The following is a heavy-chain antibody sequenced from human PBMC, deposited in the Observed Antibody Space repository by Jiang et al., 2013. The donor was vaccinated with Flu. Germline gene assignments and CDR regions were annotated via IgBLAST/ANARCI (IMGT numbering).Heavy chain of an antibody. D-gene: IGHD6-19*01. CDR2: MFHSETT. Sequence: GLVKPSETLSLTCNVSGYSISSDYYWGWIRQPPGKGLEWIGNMFHSETTYYNPSLKNRVTISVDTSKNQFSLKLSSVTAADTAVYYCATASSGWHSDFWGQGTLVIVSS. CDR3: ATASSGWHSDF. CDR1: GYSISSDYY. J-gene: IGHJ4*02. V-gene: IGHV4-38-2*02.